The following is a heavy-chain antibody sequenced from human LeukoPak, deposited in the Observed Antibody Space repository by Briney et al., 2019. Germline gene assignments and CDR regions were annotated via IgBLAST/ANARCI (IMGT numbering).Heavy chain of an antibody. CDR3: TRGAIQLWIHNGMDV. CDR2: IRSNAYGGTT. D-gene: IGHD5-18*01. J-gene: IGHJ6*02. V-gene: IGHV3-49*04. CDR1: GFSFGDHA. Sequence: PGRSLRLSCTASGFSFGDHAMSWVRQAPGKGLEWVGFIRSNAYGGTTEYAASVKGRLTIARDASKSIAYLQMNSLKTEDTAFYYCTRGAIQLWIHNGMDVWGQGTTVTVSS.